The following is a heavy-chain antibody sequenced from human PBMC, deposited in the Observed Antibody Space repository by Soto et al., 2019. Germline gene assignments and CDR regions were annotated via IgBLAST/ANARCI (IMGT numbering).Heavy chain of an antibody. V-gene: IGHV1-69*02. D-gene: IGHD3-10*01. CDR2: IIPILGIA. CDR3: ARVCYMGRGVLGVH. Sequence: QVQLVQSGAEVKKPGSSVKVSCKASGGTFSSYTISWVRQAPGQGLEWMGRIIPILGIANYAQKLQGRITITADKFTKPGYMELGSRSSEDTAVYYCARVCYMGRGVLGVHRGQGTLVPLSS. J-gene: IGHJ4*01. CDR1: GGTFSSYT.